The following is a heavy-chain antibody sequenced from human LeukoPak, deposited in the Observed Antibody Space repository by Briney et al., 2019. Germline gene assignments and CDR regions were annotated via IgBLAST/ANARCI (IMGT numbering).Heavy chain of an antibody. CDR3: AREETYYDILTGYYKVEALGC. D-gene: IGHD3-9*01. V-gene: IGHV3-7*03. J-gene: IGHJ4*02. CDR2: IKQDGSEK. CDR1: GFTFSSYW. Sequence: GGSLRLSCAASGFTFSSYWMSWVRQAPGKGLEWVANIKQDGSEKYYVDSVKGRFTISRDNAKNSLYLQMNSLRAEDTAVYYCAREETYYDILTGYYKVEALGCWGQGTLVTVSS.